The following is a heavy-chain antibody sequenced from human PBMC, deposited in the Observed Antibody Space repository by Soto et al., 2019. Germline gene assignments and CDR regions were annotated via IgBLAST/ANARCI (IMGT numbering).Heavy chain of an antibody. D-gene: IGHD3-22*01. CDR1: GGSFSGYY. V-gene: IGHV4-34*01. J-gene: IGHJ4*02. CDR3: ARGQGSTDSSGYYFDY. CDR2: INHSGST. Sequence: PSETLSLTCAVYGGSFSGYYWSWIRRPPGKGLEWIGEINHSGSTNYNPSLKSRVTISVDTSKNQFSLKLSSVTAADTAVYYCARGQGSTDSSGYYFDYWGQGTLVTVSS.